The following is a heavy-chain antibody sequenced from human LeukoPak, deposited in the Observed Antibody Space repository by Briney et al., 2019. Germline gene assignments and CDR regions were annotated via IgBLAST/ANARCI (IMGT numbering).Heavy chain of an antibody. Sequence: SETLSLTCTVSGGSISSYYWSWIRQPPGKGLEWIGYIYYSGSTNYNPSLKSRVTISVDTSKNQFSLKLSSVTAADTAVYYCGRVLRCYGGNFDYWGEGTLVTVSS. V-gene: IGHV4-59*01. CDR1: GGSISSYY. J-gene: IGHJ4*02. D-gene: IGHD4-23*01. CDR3: GRVLRCYGGNFDY. CDR2: IYYSGST.